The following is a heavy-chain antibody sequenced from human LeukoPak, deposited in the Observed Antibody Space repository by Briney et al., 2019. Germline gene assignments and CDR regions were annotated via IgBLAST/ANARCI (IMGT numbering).Heavy chain of an antibody. V-gene: IGHV3-30-3*01. CDR3: ARDLRPDSYFYNLDV. CDR1: GFIFSSNA. CDR2: ISYDGTNK. J-gene: IGHJ6*02. Sequence: GGSLRLSCVVSGFIFSSNAMHWVRQAPGKGLEWLAAISYDGTNKYYADSVKGRFTISRDNSRNTLFLQMNSLKTDDTALYYCARDLRPDSYFYNLDVWGLGTTVTVSS. D-gene: IGHD2/OR15-2a*01.